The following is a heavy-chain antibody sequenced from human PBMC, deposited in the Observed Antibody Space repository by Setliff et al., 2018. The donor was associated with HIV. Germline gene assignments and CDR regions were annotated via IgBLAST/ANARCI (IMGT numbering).Heavy chain of an antibody. D-gene: IGHD6-13*01. CDR3: ARAGYNSRPYYFDY. J-gene: IGHJ4*02. CDR1: GGSFSGNY. CDR2: INHSGST. Sequence: PSETLSLTCAVYGGSFSGNYWSWIRQPPGKGLEWIGEINHSGSTNYNPSLKSRLTMSIDTSKNQFSLKLNSVTAADTAVYYCARAGYNSRPYYFDYWVQGTLVTVSS. V-gene: IGHV4-34*01.